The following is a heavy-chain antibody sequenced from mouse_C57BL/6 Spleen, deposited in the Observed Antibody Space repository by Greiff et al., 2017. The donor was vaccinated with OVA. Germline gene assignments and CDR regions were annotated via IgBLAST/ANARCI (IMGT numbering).Heavy chain of an antibody. J-gene: IGHJ1*03. CDR3: ARLWGLIYHPGYFDV. D-gene: IGHD1-1*02. CDR1: GYTFTSYW. V-gene: IGHV1-55*01. CDR2: IYPGSGST. Sequence: QVQLKQPGAELVKPGASVKMSCKASGYTFTSYWITWVKQRPGQGLEWIGDIYPGSGSTNYNEKFKSKATLTVDTSSSTAYMQLSSLTSEDSAFDDCARLWGLIYHPGYFDVWGTGTTVTVSS.